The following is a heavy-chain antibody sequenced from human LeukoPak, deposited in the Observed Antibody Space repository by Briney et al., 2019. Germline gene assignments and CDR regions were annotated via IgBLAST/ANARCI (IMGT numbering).Heavy chain of an antibody. J-gene: IGHJ4*02. CDR1: GFTFTGYY. CDR3: ARAELGEWLVYFDY. CDR2: INPNSGGT. D-gene: IGHD6-19*01. V-gene: IGHV1-2*04. Sequence: ASVKVSCKASGFTFTGYYMHWVRQAPGQGLEWMGWINPNSGGTNYAQKFQGWVTMTRDTSISTAYMELSRLRSDDTAVYYCARAELGEWLVYFDYWGQGTLVTVSS.